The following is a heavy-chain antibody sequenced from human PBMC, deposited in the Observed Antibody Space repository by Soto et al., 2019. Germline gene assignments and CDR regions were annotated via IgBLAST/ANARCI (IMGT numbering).Heavy chain of an antibody. Sequence: SETLSLTCTVSGGSISSSSYYWGWIRQPPGKGLEWIGSIYYSGSTYYNPSLKSRVTISVDTSKNQFSLKLSSVTAADTAVYYCARHPLVVASRAGGYYYYYYGMDVWGQGTTVTVSS. CDR3: ARHPLVVASRAGGYYYYYYGMDV. CDR2: IYYSGST. V-gene: IGHV4-39*01. J-gene: IGHJ6*02. CDR1: GGSISSSSYY. D-gene: IGHD6-19*01.